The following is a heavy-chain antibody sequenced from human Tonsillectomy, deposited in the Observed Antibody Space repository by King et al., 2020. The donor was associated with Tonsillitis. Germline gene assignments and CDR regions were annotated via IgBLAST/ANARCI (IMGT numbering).Heavy chain of an antibody. V-gene: IGHV3-30*18. CDR2: ISYDGSNK. J-gene: IGHJ6*02. Sequence: HVQLVESGGGVVQPGRSLRLSCAASGFTFSSYGMHWVRQAPGKGLEWVAVISYDGSNKYYAESVKGRFTISRDNSKKTLYLQMNSLRAEDTAVYYCAKGRAVAGTYGVMDVWGQGTTVTVSS. CDR1: GFTFSSYG. D-gene: IGHD6-19*01. CDR3: AKGRAVAGTYGVMDV.